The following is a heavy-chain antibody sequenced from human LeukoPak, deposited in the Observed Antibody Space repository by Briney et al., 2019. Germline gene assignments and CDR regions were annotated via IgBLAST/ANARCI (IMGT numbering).Heavy chain of an antibody. V-gene: IGHV1-46*01. CDR1: GYTFTRYY. Sequence: ASVKVSCKTSGYTFTRYYMQWVRQAPGHGLAGMGIINPISGATDYAQKFQGRVTMTRDTSTSTVYMELSSLRSEDTAMYYCARLPYRDGVAQDYWGQGTLVTVSS. D-gene: IGHD3-16*02. CDR2: INPISGAT. J-gene: IGHJ4*02. CDR3: ARLPYRDGVAQDY.